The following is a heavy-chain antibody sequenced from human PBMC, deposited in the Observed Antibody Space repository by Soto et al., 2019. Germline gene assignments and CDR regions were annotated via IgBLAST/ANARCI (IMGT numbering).Heavy chain of an antibody. CDR3: AITGAGYYIV. V-gene: IGHV3-53*01. J-gene: IGHJ4*02. D-gene: IGHD3-3*01. Sequence: GGSLRLSCAASGFTVSSNYLSWVRQAPGKWLEWVSVIFSADNTHYADSVKGRFTISRDNSKNTVFLQMNSLRAEDTAVYYCAITGAGYYIVWGQGTPVTVSS. CDR2: IFSADNT. CDR1: GFTVSSNY.